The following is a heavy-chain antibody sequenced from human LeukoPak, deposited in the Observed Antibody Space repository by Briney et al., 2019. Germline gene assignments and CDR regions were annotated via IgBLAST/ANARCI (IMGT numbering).Heavy chain of an antibody. D-gene: IGHD4-17*01. CDR1: GGSISTTSYY. V-gene: IGHV4-39*07. Sequence: SETLSLTCTVSGGSISTTSYYWGWIRQPPGKGLECIGNIYYSGSTYYNPSLKSRVTISVDTSKNQFSLKLRSVTAADTAVYYCARDKGDYGDYYWFDPWGQGTLVTVSS. CDR2: IYYSGST. J-gene: IGHJ5*02. CDR3: ARDKGDYGDYYWFDP.